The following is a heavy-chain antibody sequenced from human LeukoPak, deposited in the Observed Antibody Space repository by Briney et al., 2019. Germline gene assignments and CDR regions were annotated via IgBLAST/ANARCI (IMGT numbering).Heavy chain of an antibody. Sequence: SETLSLTCAVYGGSFSGYYWSWIRQPPGKRLEWIGEINHSGSTNYNPSLKSRVTISVDTSKNQFSLKLSSVTAADTAVYYCARRGSGVDIVATMKGWTGGFYYYYYYMDVWGKGTTVTISS. D-gene: IGHD5-12*01. CDR3: ARRGSGVDIVATMKGWTGGFYYYYYYMDV. CDR2: INHSGST. CDR1: GGSFSGYY. J-gene: IGHJ6*03. V-gene: IGHV4-34*01.